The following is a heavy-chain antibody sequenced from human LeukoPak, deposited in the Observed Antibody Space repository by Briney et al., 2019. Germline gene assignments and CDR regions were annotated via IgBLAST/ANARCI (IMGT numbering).Heavy chain of an antibody. CDR3: ARDSKDIVVVPSAPSIDY. CDR2: ILYDGRTT. CDR1: GFTFRSYT. D-gene: IGHD2-2*01. Sequence: PGRSLRLSCAASGFTFRSYTMHWVRQAPGKGLEWVAVILYDGRTTNYADSVKGRFTISRDNSKNTLYLQMNSLRSEDTTLYYCARDSKDIVVVPSAPSIDYWGQGTLVTVSS. V-gene: IGHV3-30*04. J-gene: IGHJ4*02.